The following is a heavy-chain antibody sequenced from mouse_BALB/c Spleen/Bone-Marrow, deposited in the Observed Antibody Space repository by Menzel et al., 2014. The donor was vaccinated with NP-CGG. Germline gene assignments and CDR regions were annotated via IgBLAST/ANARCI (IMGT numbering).Heavy chain of an antibody. CDR3: ARGEYYGYYAMDY. CDR2: INPYNDGT. Sequence: LVESGPELVKPGASVKMSCKASGYTFTSYVMHWVKQKPGQGLEWIGYINPYNDGTKYNEKFKGKATLTSDKSSSTAYMELSSLTSEDSAVYYCARGEYYGYYAMDYWGQGTSVTGSS. D-gene: IGHD1-2*01. J-gene: IGHJ4*01. CDR1: GYTFTSYV. V-gene: IGHV1-14*01.